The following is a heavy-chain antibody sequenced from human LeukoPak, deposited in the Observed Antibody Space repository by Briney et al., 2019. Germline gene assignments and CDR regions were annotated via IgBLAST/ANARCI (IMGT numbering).Heavy chain of an antibody. CDR1: GGSISSGGYY. V-gene: IGHV4-39*07. J-gene: IGHJ6*03. D-gene: IGHD2-2*01. CDR3: AYGSTSSYYYMDV. Sequence: PSQTLSLTCTVSGGSISSGGYYWSWIRQPPGKGLEWIGSIYYSGSTYYNPSLKSRVTISVDTSKNQFSLKLSSVTAADTAVYYCAYGSTSSYYYMDVWGKGTTVTVSS. CDR2: IYYSGST.